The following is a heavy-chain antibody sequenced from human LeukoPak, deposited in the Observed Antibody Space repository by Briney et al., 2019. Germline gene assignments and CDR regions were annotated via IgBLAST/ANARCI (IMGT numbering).Heavy chain of an antibody. D-gene: IGHD2-2*01. J-gene: IGHJ4*02. CDR2: IVVGSGNT. CDR1: GFTFSSSA. Sequence: SVKVSCKASGFTFSSSAIQWVRQVRGQRLEWIGWIVVGSGNTNYAQKFQDRVTITKDMSTMTAYMGLSSLRSEDTALYYCAAVFFSSTVPYFDHWAQGTLVTVSS. V-gene: IGHV1-58*02. CDR3: AAVFFSSTVPYFDH.